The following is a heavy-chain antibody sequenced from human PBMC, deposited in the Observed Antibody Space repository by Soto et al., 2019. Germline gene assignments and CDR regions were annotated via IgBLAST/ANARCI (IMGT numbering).Heavy chain of an antibody. Sequence: QVQLAQSGAEVRKPGSSVKVSCRASGGSFSDFAFSWVRQAPEQGLEWMGGIIPMFAATKYAQRFQGRVTITADASTRTVYLALNSLTSDDSAVYYCARGGIVAVPAALSSYDDYTNYRFDSWGQGTLVSVSS. D-gene: IGHD2-15*01. J-gene: IGHJ4*02. V-gene: IGHV1-69*01. CDR2: IIPMFAAT. CDR1: GGSFSDFA. CDR3: ARGGIVAVPAALSSYDDYTNYRFDS.